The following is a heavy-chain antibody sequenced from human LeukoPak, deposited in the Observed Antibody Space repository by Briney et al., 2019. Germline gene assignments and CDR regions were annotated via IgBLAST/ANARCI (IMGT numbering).Heavy chain of an antibody. J-gene: IGHJ4*02. CDR3: ARAPRWYYFDY. V-gene: IGHV4-59*13. D-gene: IGHD4-23*01. Sequence: SETLSLTCTVSGGSISSYYWSWIRQTPGKGLEWIAYIYYSGSTSYNPSLKSRVTISVVTSKNQFSLKLSSVTAADTAVYYCARAPRWYYFDYWGQGTLVTVSS. CDR1: GGSISSYY. CDR2: IYYSGST.